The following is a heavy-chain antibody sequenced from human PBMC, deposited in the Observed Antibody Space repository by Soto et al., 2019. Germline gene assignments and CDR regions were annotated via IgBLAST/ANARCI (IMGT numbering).Heavy chain of an antibody. V-gene: IGHV3-9*01. CDR1: GFTFDDYA. D-gene: IGHD5-18*01. Sequence: GGSLRLSCAASGFTFDDYAMHWVRQAPGKGLEWVSGISWNSGSIGYADSVKGRFTISRDNAKNSLYLQMNSLRAEDTALYYCAKVYSYGPDYFDDWGQGTLVTVSS. CDR3: AKVYSYGPDYFDD. CDR2: ISWNSGSI. J-gene: IGHJ4*02.